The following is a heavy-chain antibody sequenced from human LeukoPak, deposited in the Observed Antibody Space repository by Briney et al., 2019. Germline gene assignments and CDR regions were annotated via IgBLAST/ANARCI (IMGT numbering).Heavy chain of an antibody. J-gene: IGHJ6*03. V-gene: IGHV1-2*02. CDR2: INPNTVGT. Sequence: ASVKVSCKASGYTFTGYYMHWVRRAPGQGLEWMGWINPNTVGTNSAQKFLGRVTLTWDTSISTAYMELNSLTSDDTAVYYCATSDGDFNAGHYYYMGVWGKGTSVTVSS. CDR3: ATSDGDFNAGHYYYMGV. D-gene: IGHD3-10*01. CDR1: GYTFTGYY.